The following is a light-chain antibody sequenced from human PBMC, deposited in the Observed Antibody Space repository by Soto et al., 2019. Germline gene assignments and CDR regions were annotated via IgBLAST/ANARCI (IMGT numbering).Light chain of an antibody. Sequence: SYELTQPPSVSVSPGQTASITCSGDKLEDKYACWYQQKPGQSPVLVIYQDSKRPSGIPERFSGSNSGNTATLTISGTQAMDEADYYCQACDRSTVVFGGGTKLTVL. CDR1: KLEDKY. CDR3: QACDRSTVV. J-gene: IGLJ2*01. CDR2: QDS. V-gene: IGLV3-1*01.